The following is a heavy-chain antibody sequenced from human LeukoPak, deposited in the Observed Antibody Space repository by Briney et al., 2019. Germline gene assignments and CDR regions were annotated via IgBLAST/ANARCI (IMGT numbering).Heavy chain of an antibody. Sequence: SETLSLTCTVSGGSISGHYWSWIRQPPGKGLEWIGYIYYSGSTNYNPSLKSRVTISVDTSKNQFSLKLSSVTAADTAVYYCARADFWSGYCLDYWGQGTLVTVSS. CDR2: IYYSGST. CDR1: GGSISGHY. V-gene: IGHV4-59*11. J-gene: IGHJ4*02. CDR3: ARADFWSGYCLDY. D-gene: IGHD3-3*01.